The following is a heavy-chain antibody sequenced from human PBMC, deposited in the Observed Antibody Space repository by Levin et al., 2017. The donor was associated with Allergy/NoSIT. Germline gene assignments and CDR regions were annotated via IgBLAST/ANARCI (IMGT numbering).Heavy chain of an antibody. CDR2: IKSKIDGGTA. D-gene: IGHD4-17*01. Sequence: PGGSLRLSCAASGLTFNNAWMSWVRQAPGKGLEWVGRIKSKIDGGTADYAAPVKGRFSISRDDSENTLFLQMNSLKTEDTAGYYCTIDNPLYGDYVADSDYWGQGILVTVSS. CDR3: TIDNPLYGDYVADSDY. J-gene: IGHJ4*02. V-gene: IGHV3-15*01. CDR1: GLTFNNAW.